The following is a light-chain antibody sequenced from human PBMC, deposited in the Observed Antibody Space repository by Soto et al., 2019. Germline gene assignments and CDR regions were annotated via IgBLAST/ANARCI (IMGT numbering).Light chain of an antibody. CDR1: QTLTTNN. CDR3: QQYGNSPRT. Sequence: EIVLTQSPGTLSLSPGERATLSCRASQTLTTNNLAWYQQKAGQAPRLLIYGASSRAAGIPDRFSGGGSGTDFTLTISRLEPGDFAVYYCQQYGNSPRTFGQGTKV. V-gene: IGKV3-20*01. J-gene: IGKJ1*01. CDR2: GAS.